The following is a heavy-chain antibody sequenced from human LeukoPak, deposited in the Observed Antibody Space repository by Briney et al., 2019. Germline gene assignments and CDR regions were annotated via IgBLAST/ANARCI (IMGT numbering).Heavy chain of an antibody. D-gene: IGHD6-13*01. Sequence: SETLSLTCTVSGGSISSSSYYWGWIRQPPGKGLEWIGSIYYSRSTYYNPSLKSRVTISVDTSKNQFSLKLSSVTAADTAVYYCAVCSSSWLFDYWGQGTLVTVSS. CDR2: IYYSRST. V-gene: IGHV4-39*01. CDR3: AVCSSSWLFDY. CDR1: GGSISSSSYY. J-gene: IGHJ4*02.